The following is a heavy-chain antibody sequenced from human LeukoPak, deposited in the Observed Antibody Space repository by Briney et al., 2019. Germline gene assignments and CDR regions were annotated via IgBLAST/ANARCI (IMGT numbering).Heavy chain of an antibody. Sequence: GGSLRLSCAASGFTFSSYGMSWVRQAPGKGLEWVSAISGSGGRTHYADSVKGRFTISRDNSKNTLYMQMNSLRAEDTAVYYCARDTVAGLRRYYYYYYYMDVWGKGTTVTVSS. D-gene: IGHD6-19*01. CDR2: ISGSGGRT. J-gene: IGHJ6*03. CDR3: ARDTVAGLRRYYYYYYYMDV. CDR1: GFTFSSYG. V-gene: IGHV3-23*01.